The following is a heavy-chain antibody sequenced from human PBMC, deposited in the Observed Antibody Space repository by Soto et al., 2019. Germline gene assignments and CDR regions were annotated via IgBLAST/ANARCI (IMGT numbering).Heavy chain of an antibody. Sequence: PSETLSLTCTVSGGSISSGGYYWSWIRQHPGKGLEWIGYIYYSGSTYYNPSLKSRVTISVDTSKNQFSLKLSSVTAADTAVYYCARSQPVTMIVVVPHAFDIWGQGTMVTVSS. CDR3: ARSQPVTMIVVVPHAFDI. CDR1: GGSISSGGYY. D-gene: IGHD3-22*01. J-gene: IGHJ3*02. V-gene: IGHV4-31*03. CDR2: IYYSGST.